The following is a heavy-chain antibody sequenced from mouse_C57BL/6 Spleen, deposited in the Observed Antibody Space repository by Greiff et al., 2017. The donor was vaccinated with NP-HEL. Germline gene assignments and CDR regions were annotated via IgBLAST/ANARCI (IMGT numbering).Heavy chain of an antibody. D-gene: IGHD1-1*01. J-gene: IGHJ2*01. V-gene: IGHV5-16*01. Sequence: EVKLVESEGGLVQPGSSMKLSCTASGFTFSDYYMAWVRQVPEKGLEWVANINYDGSSTYYLDSLKSRFIISRDNAKNILYLQMSSLKSEDTATYYCARALVATGFDYWGQGTTLTVSS. CDR3: ARALVATGFDY. CDR1: GFTFSDYY. CDR2: INYDGSST.